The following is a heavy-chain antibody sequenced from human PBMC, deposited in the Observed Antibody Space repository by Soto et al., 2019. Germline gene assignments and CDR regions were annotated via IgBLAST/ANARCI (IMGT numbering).Heavy chain of an antibody. CDR1: DGSISSGGYY. V-gene: IGHV4-31*03. J-gene: IGHJ6*02. Sequence: SETLSLSCTVSDGSISSGGYYWSWIRQHPGKGLEWIGYIYYSGSTYYNPSLKSRVTISVDTSKNQFSLKLSSVTAADTAVYYCARFPEYITTVTPGYYGMDVWGQAIT. CDR2: IYYSGST. D-gene: IGHD4-17*01. CDR3: ARFPEYITTVTPGYYGMDV.